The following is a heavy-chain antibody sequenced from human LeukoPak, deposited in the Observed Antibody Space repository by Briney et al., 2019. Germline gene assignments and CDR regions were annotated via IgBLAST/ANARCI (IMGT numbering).Heavy chain of an antibody. D-gene: IGHD1-26*01. CDR3: ARGGRSGSWCDL. CDR1: GFTFSSYS. Sequence: GGSLRLPCAASGFTFSSYSMNWVRQAPGKGLEWISYISSSGNIKYYADSVKGRFTISRDSADNSLYLQMNSLRAEDSAVYYCARGGRSGSWCDLWGQGTLLTVSS. J-gene: IGHJ5*02. CDR2: ISSSGNIK. V-gene: IGHV3-48*01.